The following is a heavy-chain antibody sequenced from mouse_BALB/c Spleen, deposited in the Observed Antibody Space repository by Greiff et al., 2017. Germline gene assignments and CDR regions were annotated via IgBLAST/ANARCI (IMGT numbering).Heavy chain of an antibody. CDR3: TRRRNDGGGFDY. CDR1: GFTFSDYW. CDR2: IRSKANNHST. J-gene: IGHJ2*01. V-gene: IGHV6-6*01. Sequence: DVKLVESGGGLVQPGGSMKLSCAASGFTFSDYWMYWVRQSPEKGLEWVAEIRSKANNHSTYYAVSVKGRFTISRDDSKHILYLQMSSLRAEDTAIYYCTRRRNDGGGFDYWGQGTTLTVSS. D-gene: IGHD2-12*01.